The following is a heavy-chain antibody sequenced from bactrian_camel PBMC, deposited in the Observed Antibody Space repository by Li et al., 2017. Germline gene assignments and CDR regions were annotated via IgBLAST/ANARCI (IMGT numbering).Heavy chain of an antibody. CDR3: ATDDPRLIACGSSCRPY. V-gene: IGHV3-2*01. Sequence: HVQLVESGGGLVQPGGSLRLSCAESGDTYMIYCVGWFRQAPGKEREGVASIDRYGVSRYADPVRGRFTISKDNAKNTLTLQMNSLKTEDTGVYYCATDDPRLIACGSSCRPYWGQGTQVTVS. D-gene: IGHD2*01. CDR1: GDTYMIYC. J-gene: IGHJ4*01. CDR2: IDRYGVS.